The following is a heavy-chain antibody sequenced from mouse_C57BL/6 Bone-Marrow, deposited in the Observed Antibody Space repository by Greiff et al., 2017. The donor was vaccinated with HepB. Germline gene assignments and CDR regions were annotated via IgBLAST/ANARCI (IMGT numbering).Heavy chain of an antibody. CDR3: AKRNYAMDY. J-gene: IGHJ4*01. V-gene: IGHV2-3*01. CDR2: IWGDGST. Sequence: VQLQESGPGLLAPSQSLSITCPVPGFSLTRYVVRGVRQPPGKGLEWLGVIWGDGSTNYHSALISRLSISKDNSKSQVFLKLNSLQTDDTATYYCAKRNYAMDYWGQGTSVTVSS. CDR1: GFSLTRYV.